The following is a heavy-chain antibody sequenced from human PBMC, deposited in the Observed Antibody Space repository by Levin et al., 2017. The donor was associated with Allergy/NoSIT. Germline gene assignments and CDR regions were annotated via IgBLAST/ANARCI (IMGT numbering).Heavy chain of an antibody. CDR3: ARDLGTGCYDNAFEI. CDR1: GYTFRVYG. Sequence: ASVKVSCKASGYTFRVYGIIWVRQAPGEGLEWLGWISPNNGHTKVSHKVQGRVTMTTDASTTTAYLDIRSLTSDDTAVYYCARDLGTGCYDNAFEIWGQGPLVSFSS. J-gene: IGHJ3*02. CDR2: ISPNNGHT. D-gene: IGHD6-19*01. V-gene: IGHV1-18*01.